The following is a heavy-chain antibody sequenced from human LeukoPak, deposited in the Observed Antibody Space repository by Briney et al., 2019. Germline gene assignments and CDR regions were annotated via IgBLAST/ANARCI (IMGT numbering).Heavy chain of an antibody. J-gene: IGHJ5*02. Sequence: SETLSLTCTVSGGSISSSTYCWGCIRRPPGKGLEWIGNTHYNGNTYYNPSLKSRVTISESTSKNHLSLYLISVAAADPAVYSCARLPTGLPHWFNLGGQGTLVTVHS. CDR3: ARLPTGLPHWFNL. CDR1: GGSISSSTYC. CDR2: THYNGNT. V-gene: IGHV4-39*02.